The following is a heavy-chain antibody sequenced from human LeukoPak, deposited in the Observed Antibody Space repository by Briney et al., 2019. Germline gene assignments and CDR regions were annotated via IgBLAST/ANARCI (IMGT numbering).Heavy chain of an antibody. V-gene: IGHV1-3*01. D-gene: IGHD3-22*01. CDR3: ARITMRDPRLDI. Sequence: GASVKVSCKASGYTFTSYAMHWVRQAPGQRLEWMGWINAGNGNTKYSQKFQGRVTITRDTSASTAYMELSSLRSEDTAVYYCARITMRDPRLDIWGQGTMVTVSS. J-gene: IGHJ3*02. CDR2: INAGNGNT. CDR1: GYTFTSYA.